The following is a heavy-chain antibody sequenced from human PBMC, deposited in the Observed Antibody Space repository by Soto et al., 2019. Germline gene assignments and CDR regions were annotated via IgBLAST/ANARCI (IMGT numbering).Heavy chain of an antibody. D-gene: IGHD6-13*01. V-gene: IGHV4-59*01. CDR1: GVSISRYY. CDR2: IYYSGST. Sequence: LSPTCTVWGVSISRYYWVSIRQPPGQGLEWIGYIYYSGSTNYHPSLKSRVTISVDTSKNQFSLKLSSVTAADTAVYYCARDRWSSSWYGYYGMDVWGQGTTVTVS. J-gene: IGHJ6*02. CDR3: ARDRWSSSWYGYYGMDV.